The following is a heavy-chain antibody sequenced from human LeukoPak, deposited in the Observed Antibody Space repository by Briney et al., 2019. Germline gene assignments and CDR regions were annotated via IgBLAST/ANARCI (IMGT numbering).Heavy chain of an antibody. Sequence: ASVKVSCKASGYTFTSYGISWVRQAPGQGLEWMGKINPSGDSTNCAQKFQGRVTMTTDTSTSTVYMELSSLRSEDTAVYYCARDKDCSGGSCYSRYFDYWGQGTLVTVSS. CDR2: INPSGDST. V-gene: IGHV1-46*01. CDR3: ARDKDCSGGSCYSRYFDY. J-gene: IGHJ4*02. D-gene: IGHD2-15*01. CDR1: GYTFTSYG.